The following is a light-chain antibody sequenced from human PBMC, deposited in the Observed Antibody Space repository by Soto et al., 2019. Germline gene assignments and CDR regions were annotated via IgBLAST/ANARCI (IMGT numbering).Light chain of an antibody. J-gene: IGKJ2*01. Sequence: EIVLTQSPAALSLSPGERATLSCRTSQTVNSFLAWYQQKPGLAPRLLNYDASNRATGIPARFSGSGSGTDFTLTISSLEPEDFAVYYCQQCSAWPQTFGQGTKLEIK. V-gene: IGKV3-11*01. CDR3: QQCSAWPQT. CDR2: DAS. CDR1: QTVNSF.